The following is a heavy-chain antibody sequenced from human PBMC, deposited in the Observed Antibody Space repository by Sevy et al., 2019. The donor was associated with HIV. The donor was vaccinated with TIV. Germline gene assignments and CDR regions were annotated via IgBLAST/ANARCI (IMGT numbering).Heavy chain of an antibody. Sequence: GGSLRLSCAASGFTFSSYGMHWVRQAPGKGLEWVAVISYDGSNKYYADSVKGRFTISRDNSKNTLYLQMNSLRAEDTAVYYCAKDSMTHGSHGMDVWGQGTTVTVSS. CDR2: ISYDGSNK. CDR3: AKDSMTHGSHGMDV. CDR1: GFTFSSYG. J-gene: IGHJ6*02. D-gene: IGHD1-26*01. V-gene: IGHV3-30*18.